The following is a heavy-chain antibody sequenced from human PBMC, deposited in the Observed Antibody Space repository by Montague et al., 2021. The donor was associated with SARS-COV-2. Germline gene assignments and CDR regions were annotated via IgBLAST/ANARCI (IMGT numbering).Heavy chain of an antibody. V-gene: IGHV4-59*01. J-gene: IGHJ4*02. CDR2: VHYTGST. CDR1: GGSISSYY. D-gene: IGHD1-1*01. Sequence: SETLSLTCEVSGGSISSYYWSWIRQSPGKGLERIGYVHYTGSTKYNPSLKTRVTLSLDTPKNRFSLKLSSVTAADTAVYYCARAQNTCFIANCVNYFEVWGLGALGTVSS. CDR3: ARAQNTCFIANCVNYFEV.